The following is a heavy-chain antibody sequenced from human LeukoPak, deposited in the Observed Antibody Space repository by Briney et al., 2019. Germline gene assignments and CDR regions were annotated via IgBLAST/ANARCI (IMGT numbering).Heavy chain of an antibody. Sequence: SETLSLTCTASGGSISSGSYYWSWVRQPAGKGLEWIGRIYTSGSTNYNPSLKSRVTISVDTSKNQFSLKLSSVTAADTAVYYCARGLNVDIVATDYWGQGTLVTVSS. CDR1: GGSISSGSYY. D-gene: IGHD5-12*01. CDR2: IYTSGST. CDR3: ARGLNVDIVATDY. V-gene: IGHV4-61*02. J-gene: IGHJ4*02.